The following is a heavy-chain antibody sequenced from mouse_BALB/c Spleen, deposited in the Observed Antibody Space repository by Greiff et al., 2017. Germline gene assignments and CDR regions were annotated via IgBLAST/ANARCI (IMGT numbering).Heavy chain of an antibody. D-gene: IGHD4-1*01. CDR3: ARANWDVGFAY. V-gene: IGHV1-14*01. CDR2: INPYNDGT. CDR1: GYTFTSYV. Sequence: EVQLQQSGPELVKPGASVKMSCKASGYTFTSYVMHWVKQKPGQGLEWIGYINPYNDGTKYNEKFKGKATLTSDKSSSTAYMELSSLTSEDSAVYYCARANWDVGFAYWGQGTLVTVSA. J-gene: IGHJ3*01.